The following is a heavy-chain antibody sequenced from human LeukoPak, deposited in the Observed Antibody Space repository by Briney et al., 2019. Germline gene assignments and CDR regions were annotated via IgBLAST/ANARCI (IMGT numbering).Heavy chain of an antibody. J-gene: IGHJ4*02. CDR1: GYTFTSYD. V-gene: IGHV1-8*01. CDR2: MNPNSGNT. CDR3: VRGRELRYFDWLSQIRPYYFDY. D-gene: IGHD3-9*01. Sequence: GASVKVSCKASGYTFTSYDINWVRQATGQGLEWMGWMNPNSGNTGYAQKFQRRVTMTRNTSISTAYMELSSLRSEDTAVYYCVRGRELRYFDWLSQIRPYYFDYWGQGTLVTVSS.